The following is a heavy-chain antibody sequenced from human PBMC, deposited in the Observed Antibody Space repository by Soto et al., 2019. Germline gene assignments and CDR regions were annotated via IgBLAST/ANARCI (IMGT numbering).Heavy chain of an antibody. J-gene: IGHJ4*02. Sequence: ASVKVSCKASGYTFTSYGISWVRQAPGQGLEWMGWISAYNGNTNYAQKLQGRVTMTTDTSTSTAYMELRSLRSDDTAVYYCARDRAALAQPQPFDYWGQGTLVTVSS. CDR2: ISAYNGNT. V-gene: IGHV1-18*01. CDR3: ARDRAALAQPQPFDY. D-gene: IGHD6-6*01. CDR1: GYTFTSYG.